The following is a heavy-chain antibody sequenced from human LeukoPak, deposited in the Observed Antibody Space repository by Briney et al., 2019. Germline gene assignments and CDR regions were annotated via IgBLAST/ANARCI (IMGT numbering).Heavy chain of an antibody. CDR3: ARLRITMVRGVILTGYYYYMDV. V-gene: IGHV4-39*01. CDR2: IYYSEST. J-gene: IGHJ6*03. CDR1: GGSISSSSYY. Sequence: SDPLSLTCTVSGGSISSSSYYCGWIRQPRGKGLVWIRSIYYSESTYYNPSLKSRVTISVDTPKSQFSLKLSSVTAPDTAVYYCARLRITMVRGVILTGYYYYMDVWGKGTTVTISS. D-gene: IGHD3-10*01.